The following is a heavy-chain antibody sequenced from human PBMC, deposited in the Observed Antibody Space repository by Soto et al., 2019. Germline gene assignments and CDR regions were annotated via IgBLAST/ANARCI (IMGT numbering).Heavy chain of an antibody. V-gene: IGHV1-8*01. CDR2: MNPNSGNG. CDR3: ARMATSGTLNWFDP. J-gene: IGHJ5*02. CDR1: GYAFSNND. Sequence: SVKVSCKASGYAFSNNDISWVRQATGQGLEWMGWMNPNSGNGGYAQKFQGRVTMTRDTSTSTAYMELSSLAPDDTAIYYCARMATSGTLNWFDPWGQGTLVTVSS.